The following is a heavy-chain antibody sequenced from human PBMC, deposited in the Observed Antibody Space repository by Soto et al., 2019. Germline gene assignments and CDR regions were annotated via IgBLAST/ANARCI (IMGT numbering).Heavy chain of an antibody. J-gene: IGHJ6*02. CDR3: ARVLYYGSGIYSPYGMDV. D-gene: IGHD3-10*01. V-gene: IGHV1-69*01. CDR2: VSPPFRTS. CDR1: GVSFNNNG. Sequence: QVQLVQSGAEVKKPGSSVKVSCKTSGVSFNNNGIGWVRQAPGHGLEWMGGVSPPFRTSNYARKFQGRISITADASTGTANMERSSLPSEDTAQYYCARVLYYGSGIYSPYGMDVWRQGTTVTVSS.